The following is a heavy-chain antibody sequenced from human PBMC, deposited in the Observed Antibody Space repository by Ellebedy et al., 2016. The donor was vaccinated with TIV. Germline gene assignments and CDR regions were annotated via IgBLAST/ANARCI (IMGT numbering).Heavy chain of an antibody. Sequence: SETLSLTCAVYGGSFSGYYWSWIRQPPGKGLEWIGEINHSGSTNYNPSLKSRVTISVDTSKNQFSLKLSSVTAADTAVYYCARALAYCGGDCYPYWYFDLWGRGTLVTVSS. CDR3: ARALAYCGGDCYPYWYFDL. V-gene: IGHV4-34*01. D-gene: IGHD2-21*02. CDR2: INHSGST. CDR1: GGSFSGYY. J-gene: IGHJ2*01.